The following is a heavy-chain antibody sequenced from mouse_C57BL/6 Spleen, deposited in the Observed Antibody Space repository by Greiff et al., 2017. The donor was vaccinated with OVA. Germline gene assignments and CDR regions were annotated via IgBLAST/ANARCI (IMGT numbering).Heavy chain of an antibody. Sequence: QVQLKESGPELVKPGASVKISCKASGYAFSSSWMNWVKQRPGKGLEWIGRIYPGDGDTNYNGKFKGKATLTADKSSSTAYMQLSSLTSEDSAVYFCASSNSYAMDYWGQGTSVTVSS. J-gene: IGHJ4*01. CDR3: ASSNSYAMDY. CDR1: GYAFSSSW. D-gene: IGHD2-5*01. CDR2: IYPGDGDT. V-gene: IGHV1-82*01.